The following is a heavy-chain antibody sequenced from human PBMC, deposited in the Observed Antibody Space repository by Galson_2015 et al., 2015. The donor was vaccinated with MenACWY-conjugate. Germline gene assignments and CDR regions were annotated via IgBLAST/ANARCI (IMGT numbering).Heavy chain of an antibody. CDR3: TTHKPDSWGGLLFHFYMDV. Sequence: SLRLSCSGSAFTFSNAYMSRVRQAPGKGLEWVGRIKSQTDGGKIDYAAPVKGRFTISRDDSKNTLYLQMNSLKIEDTAVYYCTTHKPDSWGGLLFHFYMDVWGKGTTVTVSS. CDR1: AFTFSNAY. D-gene: IGHD2-21*01. CDR2: IKSQTDGGKI. V-gene: IGHV3-15*01. J-gene: IGHJ6*03.